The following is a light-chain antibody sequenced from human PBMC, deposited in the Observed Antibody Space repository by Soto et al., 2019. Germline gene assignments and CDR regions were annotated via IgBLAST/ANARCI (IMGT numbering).Light chain of an antibody. V-gene: IGKV3-15*01. CDR3: QQSET. CDR1: QSVSSN. CDR2: GAS. Sequence: EIVMTQSPATLSVSPGERGTLSCRASQSVSSNLAWYQQKPGQAPRLLIYGASTRATGIPARFSGSGSGTEFTLTISSLQSEDFAVYYCQQSETFGQGTKVDIK. J-gene: IGKJ1*01.